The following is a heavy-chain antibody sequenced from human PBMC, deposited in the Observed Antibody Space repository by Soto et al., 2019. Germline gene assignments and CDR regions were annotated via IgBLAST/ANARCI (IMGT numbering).Heavy chain of an antibody. V-gene: IGHV4-59*01. J-gene: IGHJ4*02. D-gene: IGHD3-22*01. Sequence: XETLFLTCTVSGCSIRGYHWTWFRQTPGKAPEWIGYIYSSGSTNYNASLKSRVTISIDTSKNQFALQLKSVTAADTAVYFCARYSSESSDYYLQDSWGPGTLVTVSS. CDR1: GCSIRGYH. CDR3: ARYSSESSDYYLQDS. CDR2: IYSSGST.